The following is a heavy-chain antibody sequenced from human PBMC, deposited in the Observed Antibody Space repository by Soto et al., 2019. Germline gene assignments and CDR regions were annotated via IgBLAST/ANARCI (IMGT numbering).Heavy chain of an antibody. CDR2: IYYSGST. CDR3: ARHYDFWSGYYSIFDY. D-gene: IGHD3-3*01. Sequence: QLQLQESGPGLVKPSETLSLTCTVSGGSISSSSYYWGWIRQPPGKGLEWIGSIYYSGSTYYNPSLKSRASISTDTSNHQCSLKLSSGTAPDTAVYYCARHYDFWSGYYSIFDYSGQGTLVTVSS. J-gene: IGHJ4*02. CDR1: GGSISSSSYY. V-gene: IGHV4-39*01.